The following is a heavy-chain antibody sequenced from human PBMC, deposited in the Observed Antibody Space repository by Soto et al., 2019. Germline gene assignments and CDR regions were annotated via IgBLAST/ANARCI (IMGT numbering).Heavy chain of an antibody. Sequence: QVQLVQSGAEVKKPGASVKVSCTASGYTFTDYYIHWVRQAPGQGLEWMGIINPTDGSTSYPQKCQDRVTMTMATSTSSVYTELSRLTSEAKAIYYCAREPRGTASGFDYWGQGTLVTVSS. CDR3: AREPRGTASGFDY. V-gene: IGHV1-46*01. CDR1: GYTFTDYY. J-gene: IGHJ4*02. D-gene: IGHD3-16*01. CDR2: INPTDGST.